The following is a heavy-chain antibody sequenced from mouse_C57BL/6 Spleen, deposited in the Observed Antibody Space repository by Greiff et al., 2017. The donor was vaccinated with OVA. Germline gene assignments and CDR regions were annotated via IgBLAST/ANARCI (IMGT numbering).Heavy chain of an antibody. CDR2: ISSGSSTI. CDR1: GFTFSDYG. Sequence: EVKLVESGGGLVKPGGSLKLSCAASGFTFSDYGMHWVRQAPEKGLEWVAYISSGSSTIYYADTVKGRFTISRDNAKNTLYLQMSRLKSEDTAMYYCARHDDGGHYWGQGTSVTVSS. CDR3: ARHDDGGHY. D-gene: IGHD2-3*01. V-gene: IGHV5-17*03. J-gene: IGHJ4*01.